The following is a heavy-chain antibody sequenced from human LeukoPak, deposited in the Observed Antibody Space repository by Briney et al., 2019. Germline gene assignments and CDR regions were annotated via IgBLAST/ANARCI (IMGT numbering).Heavy chain of an antibody. CDR3: AKTSSIDTSSSWYY. J-gene: IGHJ4*02. D-gene: IGHD6-13*01. CDR1: GVNFDDYA. Sequence: GGSLRLSCAASGVNFDDYAMHWVRQSPGTGLEWVAGLNWDSRSMAYADSVRGRFTISRDNAKNSLYLQMNSLRAEDTAVYYCAKTSSIDTSSSWYYWGQGTLVTVSS. V-gene: IGHV3-9*01. CDR2: LNWDSRSM.